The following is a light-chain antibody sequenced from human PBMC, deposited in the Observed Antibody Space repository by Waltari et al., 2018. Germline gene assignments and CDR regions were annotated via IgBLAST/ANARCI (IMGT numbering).Light chain of an antibody. CDR1: KLGSKR. CDR3: QVWDGSSDHVV. Sequence: SYVLTQPPSVSVAPGQTARITCGGNKLGSKRVQWSQQKPGQAPLLVVYDDSDRPSGIPERFSGSNSGNTATLTISRVEAGDEADYYCQVWDGSSDHVVFGGGTKLTVL. CDR2: DDS. V-gene: IGLV3-21*02. J-gene: IGLJ2*01.